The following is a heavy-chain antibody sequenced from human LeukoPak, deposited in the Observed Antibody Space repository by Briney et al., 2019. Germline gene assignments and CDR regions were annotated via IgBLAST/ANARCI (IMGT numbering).Heavy chain of an antibody. Sequence: SETLSLTCSVSGYSISSGYYWGWVRQPPGKGLEWIGVIYYSGSSSYNPSLKSRVTMSVATSKNQFSLKLSSVTAADTAVYYCARQLGTTANFDYWGQGTLVTVSS. CDR1: GYSISSGYY. J-gene: IGHJ4*02. V-gene: IGHV4-38-2*01. D-gene: IGHD1-7*01. CDR3: ARQLGTTANFDY. CDR2: IYYSGSS.